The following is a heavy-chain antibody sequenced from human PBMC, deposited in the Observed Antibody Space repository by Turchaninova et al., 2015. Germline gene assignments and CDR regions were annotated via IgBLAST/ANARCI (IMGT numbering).Heavy chain of an antibody. CDR3: ARIQRQLNWFDP. D-gene: IGHD1-1*01. Sequence: QVTLKESGPVLVKPTETLTLTCTVSGFSLSNGRMGVSWIRPPPGKALEWLPNIFSKDEKSYSPSRKSRLTISKDTSKSQVVLTMTNVDPVDTATYYCARIQRQLNWFDPWGQGTLVTVSS. J-gene: IGHJ5*02. CDR2: IFSKDEK. CDR1: GFSLSNGRMG. V-gene: IGHV2-26*02.